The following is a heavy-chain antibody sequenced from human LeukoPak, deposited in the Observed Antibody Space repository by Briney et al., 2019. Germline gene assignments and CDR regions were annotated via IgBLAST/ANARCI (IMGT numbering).Heavy chain of an antibody. CDR2: INPDSGGA. CDR3: AKELTSYSSSYGMDV. V-gene: IGHV1-2*02. J-gene: IGHJ6*01. Sequence: GASVNVSCEASRYTFTHYYMHWVRQAPGQGLGGGGGINPDSGGADYTQKFQARVKIPRDTSISTAYMELCLLRSDETAVYSSAKELTSYSSSYGMDVCGEGTTVIVFS. D-gene: IGHD2-21*01. CDR1: RYTFTHYY.